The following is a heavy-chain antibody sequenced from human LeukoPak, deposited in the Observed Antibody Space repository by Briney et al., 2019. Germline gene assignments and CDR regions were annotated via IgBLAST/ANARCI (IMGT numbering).Heavy chain of an antibody. J-gene: IGHJ4*02. V-gene: IGHV3-21*01. CDR1: GFTFSSYE. Sequence: GGSLRLSCAASGFTFSSYEMNWVRQAPGKVLEWISSISTSGSYIYYADSVKGRFTISRDNAKNSLYLQMDSLRAEDTAVYYCARDRWLQSQRYFDYWGQGILVTVSS. CDR2: ISTSGSYI. D-gene: IGHD5-24*01. CDR3: ARDRWLQSQRYFDY.